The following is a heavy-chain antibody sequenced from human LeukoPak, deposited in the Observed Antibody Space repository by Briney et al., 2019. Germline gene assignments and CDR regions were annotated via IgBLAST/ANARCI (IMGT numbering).Heavy chain of an antibody. V-gene: IGHV3-74*01. CDR1: GFTFSSYW. J-gene: IGHJ4*02. CDR3: ARDRGYSQDH. D-gene: IGHD3-10*01. CDR2: INSAGSTT. Sequence: PGGSLRLSCAASGFTFSSYWMHWVRQAPGKGLVWVSHINSAGSTTSYADSVKGRFTISRDNAKNTLYLQMNSLRVEDTAVYYCARDRGYSQDHWGQGTLVTVS.